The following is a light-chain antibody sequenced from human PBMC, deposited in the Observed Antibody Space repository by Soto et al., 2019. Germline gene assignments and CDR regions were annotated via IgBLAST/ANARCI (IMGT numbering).Light chain of an antibody. Sequence: QSALTQSPSASGTPGQRVTISCSGSSSNIGSNTVNWYHQLPGTAPKLLIYSDNQRPSGVPDRFSGSKSGTSASLAISGLQSEGEADYYCAAWDDSLNGYVFASGTKVTVL. CDR3: AAWDDSLNGYV. V-gene: IGLV1-44*01. J-gene: IGLJ1*01. CDR1: SSNIGSNT. CDR2: SDN.